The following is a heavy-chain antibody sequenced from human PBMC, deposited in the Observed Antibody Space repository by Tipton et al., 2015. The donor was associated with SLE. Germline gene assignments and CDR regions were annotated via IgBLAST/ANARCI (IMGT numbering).Heavy chain of an antibody. D-gene: IGHD5-18*01. V-gene: IGHV4-61*02. CDR1: GGSISSSNYY. CDR3: ARWIPLTGINV. Sequence: TLSLTCTVSGGSISSSNYYWGWIRQPAGKGLEWIGRIYTSGSTNYNPSLKSRVTISVDTSKNQFSLKLSSVTAADTAVYYCARWIPLTGINVWGQGATVTVSS. J-gene: IGHJ6*02. CDR2: IYTSGST.